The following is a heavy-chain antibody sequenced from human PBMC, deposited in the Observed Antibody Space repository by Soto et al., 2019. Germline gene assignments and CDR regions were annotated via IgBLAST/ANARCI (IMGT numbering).Heavy chain of an antibody. V-gene: IGHV3-23*01. Sequence: EVQLLESGGGWVQPGGSLRLSCAASGFTFHNYAMTGVRQAPGKGLEWVAAISGGGDTTSYADSVKGRFTVSRDGYKNTLYLKMSSLRAEDTALYYCAKGRGGSCCRTPRVDFWGQGTLVTVSS. CDR2: ISGGGDTT. CDR3: AKGRGGSCCRTPRVDF. CDR1: GFTFHNYA. D-gene: IGHD3-10*01. J-gene: IGHJ4*02.